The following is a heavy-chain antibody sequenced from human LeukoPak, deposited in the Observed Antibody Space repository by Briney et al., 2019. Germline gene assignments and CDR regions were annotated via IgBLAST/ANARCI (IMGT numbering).Heavy chain of an antibody. CDR2: ISSSSSYI. Sequence: GGSLRLSCAASGFTFSSYSVNWVRQAPGKGLEWVSSISSSSSYIYYADSVKGRFTISRDNAKNSLYLQMNSLRAEDTAVYYCARSGVTIFGVVILSYYFDYWGQGTLVTVSS. J-gene: IGHJ4*02. CDR1: GFTFSSYS. CDR3: ARSGVTIFGVVILSYYFDY. D-gene: IGHD3-3*01. V-gene: IGHV3-21*01.